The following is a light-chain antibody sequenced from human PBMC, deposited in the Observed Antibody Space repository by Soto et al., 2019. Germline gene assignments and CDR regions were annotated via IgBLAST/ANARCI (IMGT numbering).Light chain of an antibody. J-gene: IGKJ4*01. CDR2: AAS. CDR3: QQTYRTPIT. V-gene: IGKV1-39*01. CDR1: QYIGRY. Sequence: DIQMTQSPSSLSASVGDRVTITCRAGQYIGRYLNWYQQKPGKAPKLLIYAASSLHSGVPSKFSGSGSGTDFTLTISSLQTEDFATYSCQQTYRTPITFGGGTKVEIK.